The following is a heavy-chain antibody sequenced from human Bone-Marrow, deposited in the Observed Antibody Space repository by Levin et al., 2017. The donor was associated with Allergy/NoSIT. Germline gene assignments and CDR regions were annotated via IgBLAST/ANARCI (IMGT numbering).Heavy chain of an antibody. D-gene: IGHD6-13*01. CDR1: GGSISTSNYY. V-gene: IGHV4-39*01. CDR3: ASYPGPYSSRKGQ. CDR2: FYYSGTT. Sequence: PSETLSLTCIVSGGSISTSNYYWGWIRQPPGKGLEWIGTFYYSGTTYYSPSLESRVTISVDTSKKQFSLKLNSVTAADTAVYYCASYPGPYSSRKGQWGQGILVTVSS. J-gene: IGHJ4*02.